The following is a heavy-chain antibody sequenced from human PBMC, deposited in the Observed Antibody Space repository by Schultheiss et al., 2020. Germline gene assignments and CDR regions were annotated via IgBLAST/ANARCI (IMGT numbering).Heavy chain of an antibody. V-gene: IGHV3-30*03. J-gene: IGHJ6*04. CDR2: ISYDGSNK. D-gene: IGHD5-12*01. Sequence: GESLKISCAASGFTFSSYGMHWVRQAPGKGLEWVAVISYDGSNKYYADSVKGRFTISRDNSKNTLYLQMNSLRAEDTAVYYCARDSTYRQYSGYDLPYYYSGRDVGGKGTTVTVPS. CDR3: ARDSTYRQYSGYDLPYYYSGRDV. CDR1: GFTFSSYG.